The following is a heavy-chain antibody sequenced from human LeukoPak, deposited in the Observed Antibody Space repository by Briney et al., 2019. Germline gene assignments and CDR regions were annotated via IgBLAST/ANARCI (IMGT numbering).Heavy chain of an antibody. CDR3: ARISGSYVFDY. CDR2: ISSSTYT. CDR1: GFTFSDYY. D-gene: IGHD1-26*01. V-gene: IGHV3-11*03. Sequence: PGGSLRLSCAASGFTFSDYYMSWIRQAPGKGLEWVSYISSSTYTNYADSVKGRLTISRDNAKNSMYLQMNSLRAEDTAVYYCARISGSYVFDYWGQGTLVTVSS. J-gene: IGHJ4*02.